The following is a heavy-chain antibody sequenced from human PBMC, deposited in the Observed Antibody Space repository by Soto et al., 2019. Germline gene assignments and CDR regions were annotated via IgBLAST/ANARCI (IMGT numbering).Heavy chain of an antibody. D-gene: IGHD1-26*01. V-gene: IGHV1-18*01. CDR2: ISAYNGNT. CDR3: ATVVGAPARRYYGMDI. CDR1: GYTFTSYG. Sequence: ASVKVSCKASGYTFTSYGISWVRQAPGQGLEWMGWISAYNGNTNYAQKLQGRVTMTTDTSTSTAYMELRSLRSDDTAVYYCATVVGAPARRYYGMDIWGQGTTVNVSS. J-gene: IGHJ6*02.